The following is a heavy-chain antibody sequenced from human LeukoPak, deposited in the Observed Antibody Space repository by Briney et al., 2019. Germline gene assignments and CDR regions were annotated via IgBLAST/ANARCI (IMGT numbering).Heavy chain of an antibody. Sequence: PSETLSLTCTHPGGSICSSSYFWGGIRQPPGKGLEWIGSIYYSGSTYYNPSLKSRVTISVDTSKNQFSLKLSSVTAADTPVYYCVRQDGHYASSGYCYRTCFDPWGQGTLVTVSS. J-gene: IGHJ5*02. CDR1: GGSICSSSYF. CDR2: IYYSGST. V-gene: IGHV4-39*01. CDR3: VRQDGHYASSGYCYRTCFDP. D-gene: IGHD3-22*01.